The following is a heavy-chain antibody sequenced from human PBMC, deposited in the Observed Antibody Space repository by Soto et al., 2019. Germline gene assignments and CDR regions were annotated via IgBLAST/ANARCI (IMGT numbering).Heavy chain of an antibody. CDR1: GFSLSTSGVG. D-gene: IGHD4-17*01. CDR3: AHFVTTMTTGYFEP. J-gene: IGHJ5*01. Sequence: QITLKESGPTLVKPTQTLTLTCSFSGFSLSTSGVGVVWIRQPPGKALEWLALIYWNDDKRYSSTSFTITKDTSKNQDLLTMTNMDPEDTAKYCCAHFVTTMTTGYFEPWGQGTLVTVSS. CDR2: IYWNDDK. V-gene: IGHV2-5*01.